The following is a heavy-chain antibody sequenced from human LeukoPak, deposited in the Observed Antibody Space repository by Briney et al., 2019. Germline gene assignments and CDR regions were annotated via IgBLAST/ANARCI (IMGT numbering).Heavy chain of an antibody. V-gene: IGHV1-69*01. D-gene: IGHD2-21*01. J-gene: IGHJ4*02. CDR3: ARGRLGDPAHFDY. CDR1: GCTFSSYA. Sequence: ASVKVSCKASGCTFSSYAISWVRQAPGQGLEWMGYIIPIFGTANYAQNVQGRVTITADEATSTVYMELSSLRSEDTAVYYCARGRLGDPAHFDYWGQGTLVTVSS. CDR2: IIPIFGTA.